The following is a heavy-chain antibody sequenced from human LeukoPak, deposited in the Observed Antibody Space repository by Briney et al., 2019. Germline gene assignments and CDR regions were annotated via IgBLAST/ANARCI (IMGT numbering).Heavy chain of an antibody. V-gene: IGHV4-34*01. CDR3: ARVIGYCSSTSCLRYMDV. CDR2: INHSGST. D-gene: IGHD2-2*01. CDR1: GGSFSGYY. Sequence: SETLSLTCAVYGGSFSGYYWSWIRQPPGKGLEWIGEINHSGSTNYNPSLKSRVTISVDTSKNQFSLKLSSVTAADTAVYYCARVIGYCSSTSCLRYMDVWGKGTTVTISS. J-gene: IGHJ6*03.